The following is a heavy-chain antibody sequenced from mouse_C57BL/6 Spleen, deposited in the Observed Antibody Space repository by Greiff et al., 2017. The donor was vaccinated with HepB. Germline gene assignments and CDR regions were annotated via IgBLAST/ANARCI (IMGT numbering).Heavy chain of an antibody. Sequence: VMLVESGAELARPGASVKMSCKASGYTFTSYTMHWVKQRPGQGLEWIGYINPSSGYTKYNQKFKDKATLTADKSSSTAYMQLSSLTSEDSAVYYCARRDYGSSYRYFDVWGTGTTVTVSS. CDR3: ARRDYGSSYRYFDV. CDR2: INPSSGYT. V-gene: IGHV1-4*01. J-gene: IGHJ1*03. D-gene: IGHD1-1*01. CDR1: GYTFTSYT.